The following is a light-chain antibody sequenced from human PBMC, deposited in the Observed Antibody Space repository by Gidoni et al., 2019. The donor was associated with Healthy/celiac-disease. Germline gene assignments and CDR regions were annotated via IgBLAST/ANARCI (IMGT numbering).Light chain of an antibody. Sequence: DIRMTQSPSSLSASVGDRVTITCRASQSVSSYLNWYQQKPGKAPNLLIYAASSLQSGVPSRFSGSGSGTDFTLTISSLQPEDFATYYCQQSYSIPWTFGQGTKVEIK. J-gene: IGKJ1*01. CDR2: AAS. V-gene: IGKV1-39*01. CDR1: QSVSSY. CDR3: QQSYSIPWT.